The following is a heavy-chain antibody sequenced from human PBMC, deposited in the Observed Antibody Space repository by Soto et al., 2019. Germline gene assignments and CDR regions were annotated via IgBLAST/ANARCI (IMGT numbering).Heavy chain of an antibody. Sequence: EVQLVESGGGLVEPGGSLRLSCAASGFSFSTYSMNWFRQAPGKGLEWVSFISRWSSYRYFAESVQGRFTISRDNAKKSLYLQMNSLRAEDTAVYYCAGNVDTTFVPPGGFDPWGQGTLVTVSS. CDR3: AGNVDTTFVPPGGFDP. V-gene: IGHV3-21*02. CDR1: GFSFSTYS. D-gene: IGHD5-18*01. J-gene: IGHJ5*02. CDR2: ISRWSSYR.